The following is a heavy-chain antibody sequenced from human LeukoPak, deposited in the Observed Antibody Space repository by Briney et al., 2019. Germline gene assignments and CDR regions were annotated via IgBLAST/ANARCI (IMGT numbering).Heavy chain of an antibody. CDR2: IYYSGST. D-gene: IGHD3-22*01. J-gene: IGHJ2*01. CDR1: GGSISSGGYY. V-gene: IGHV4-31*03. Sequence: PSETLSLTCTVSGGSISSGGYYWSWIRQHPGKGLEWIGYIYYSGSTYYNPSLKSRVTISVDTSKNQFSLKLSSVTAADTAVYYCARAAVITYWYFDLWGRGTLVTVSS. CDR3: ARAAVITYWYFDL.